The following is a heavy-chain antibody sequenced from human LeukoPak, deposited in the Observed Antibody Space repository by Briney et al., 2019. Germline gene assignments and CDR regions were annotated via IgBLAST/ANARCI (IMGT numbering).Heavy chain of an antibody. V-gene: IGHV4-30-4*08. CDR1: GGSISSGDYY. J-gene: IGHJ4*02. D-gene: IGHD4-23*01. Sequence: PSETLSLACTVSGGSISSGDYYWSWIRQPPGKGLEWIGYIYYSGSTYYNPSLKSRVTVSVDTSKNQFSLKLSSVTAADTAVYYCASSTVVGNSYYFDYWGQVTLVTVSS. CDR2: IYYSGST. CDR3: ASSTVVGNSYYFDY.